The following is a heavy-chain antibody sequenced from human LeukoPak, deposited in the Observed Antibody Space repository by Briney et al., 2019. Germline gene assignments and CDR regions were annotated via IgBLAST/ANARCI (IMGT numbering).Heavy chain of an antibody. D-gene: IGHD1-26*01. J-gene: IGHJ3*02. CDR2: ISYDGSNK. CDR3: AREGKYSGSYLEAFDI. Sequence: GGSLRLSCAASGFTFSSYAMHWVRQAPGKGLEWVSVISYDGSNKYYADSVKGRFTISRDNSKNTLYLQINSLRAEDTAVYYCAREGKYSGSYLEAFDIWGQGTMVTVSS. V-gene: IGHV3-30-3*01. CDR1: GFTFSSYA.